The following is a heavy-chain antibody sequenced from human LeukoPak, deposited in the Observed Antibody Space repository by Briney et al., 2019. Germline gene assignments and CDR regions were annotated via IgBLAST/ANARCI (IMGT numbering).Heavy chain of an antibody. CDR2: ISSSSYI. J-gene: IGHJ4*02. V-gene: IGHV3-21*01. Sequence: PGGSLRLSCAASEFTFSSYSMNWVRQAPGKGLEWVSSISSSSYIYYADSVKGRFTISRDNAKNPLYLQMNSLRAEDTAVYYCARALLYGDYGFGDAVDFWGQGTLVTVSS. CDR1: EFTFSSYS. CDR3: ARALLYGDYGFGDAVDF. D-gene: IGHD4-17*01.